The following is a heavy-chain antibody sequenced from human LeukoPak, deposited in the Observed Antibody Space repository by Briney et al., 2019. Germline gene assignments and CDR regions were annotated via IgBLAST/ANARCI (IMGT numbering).Heavy chain of an antibody. V-gene: IGHV3-23*01. D-gene: IGHD2-8*01. CDR2: IHGSGGST. J-gene: IGHJ6*02. CDR3: AKDMGYFTGMDV. Sequence: PGGSLRLSCAASGFTVSGHPMSWVRQAPGKGLEWVSLIHGSGGSTYYADSVRGRFTISRDNSKNTLYLQMNSLRAEDTAVYYCAKDMGYFTGMDVWGQGTTVTVSS. CDR1: GFTVSGHP.